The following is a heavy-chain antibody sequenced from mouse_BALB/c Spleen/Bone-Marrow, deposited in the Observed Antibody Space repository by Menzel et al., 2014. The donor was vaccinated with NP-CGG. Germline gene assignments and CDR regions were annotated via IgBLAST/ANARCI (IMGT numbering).Heavy chain of an antibody. CDR2: IYPGDDDT. CDR1: GYAFSIYW. V-gene: IGHV1-80*01. Sequence: VHLVESGAELVRPGSSVKISCKASGYAFSIYWMNWVKQRPGQGLEWIGQIYPGDDDTDYNEKFKGKATLTADRSSGTAYMQLNSLTSEDSAVYFCARGGISIDYWGQGTTLTVSS. J-gene: IGHJ2*01. CDR3: ARGGISIDY.